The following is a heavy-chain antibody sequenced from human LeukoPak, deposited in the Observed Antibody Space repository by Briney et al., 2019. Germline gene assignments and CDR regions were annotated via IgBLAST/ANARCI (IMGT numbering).Heavy chain of an antibody. Sequence: SETLSLTCTVSGYSISGGYYWGWIRQPPGKGLEWIGTIYHSVNTYYNPSLKSRVTISIDTSKNQFSLKLRSVTATDTAVYYCARVRRSRLAELDYWGQGTLVTVSS. J-gene: IGHJ4*02. CDR3: ARVRRSRLAELDY. CDR1: GYSISGGYY. V-gene: IGHV4-38-2*02. D-gene: IGHD3-16*01. CDR2: IYHSVNT.